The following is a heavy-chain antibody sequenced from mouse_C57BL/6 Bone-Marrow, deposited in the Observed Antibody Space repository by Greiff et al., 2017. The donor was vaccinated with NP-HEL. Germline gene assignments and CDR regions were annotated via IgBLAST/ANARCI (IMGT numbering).Heavy chain of an antibody. V-gene: IGHV5-12*01. CDR2: ISNGGGST. J-gene: IGHJ2*01. CDR1: GFTFSDYY. Sequence: EVKLMESGGGLVQPGGSLKLSCAASGFTFSDYYMYWVRQTPEKRLEWVAYISNGGGSTYYPDTVKGRFTISRDNAKNTLYLQMSRLKSEDTAMYYCARHVWYYFDYWGQGTTLTVSS. CDR3: ARHVWYYFDY.